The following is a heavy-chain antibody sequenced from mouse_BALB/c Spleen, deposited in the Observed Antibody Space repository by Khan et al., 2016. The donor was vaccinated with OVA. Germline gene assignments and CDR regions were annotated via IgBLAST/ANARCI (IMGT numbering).Heavy chain of an antibody. CDR3: ARRGYDYGRGALFAY. D-gene: IGHD2-4*01. CDR1: GFSLTNYS. CDR2: IWSAGST. V-gene: IGHV2-2*02. J-gene: IGHJ3*01. Sequence: QVQLKESGPGLVQPSQSLSITCTVSGFSLTNYSVHWVRQSPGKGLEWLGVIWSAGSTDYNAAFISRLTIRKDNSRGQVFFKMNSLQPNDTAIYYCARRGYDYGRGALFAYWGQGTLVTVSA.